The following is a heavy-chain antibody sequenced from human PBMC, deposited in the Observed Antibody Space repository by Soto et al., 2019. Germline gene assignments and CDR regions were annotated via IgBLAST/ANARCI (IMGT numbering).Heavy chain of an antibody. Sequence: EVQLVESGGGLVKPGGSLRLSCAASGFTFSSYSMNWVRQAPGKGLEWVSAISSSSSYIYYADSVKGRFTISRDNAKNSLYLQMNSQRAEDTGGYYCAREKGGPGFGESFFGIWGQGTMVTVSS. CDR2: ISSSSSYI. CDR3: AREKGGPGFGESFFGI. J-gene: IGHJ3*02. D-gene: IGHD3-10*01. V-gene: IGHV3-21*01. CDR1: GFTFSSYS.